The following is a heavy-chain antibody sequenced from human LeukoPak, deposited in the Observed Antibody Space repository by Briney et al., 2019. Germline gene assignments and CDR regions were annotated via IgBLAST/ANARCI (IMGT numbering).Heavy chain of an antibody. CDR3: AHRVVPETFDY. CDR2: IYWNDDK. V-gene: IGHV2-5*01. Sequence: SGPTLVKPTQTLTLSCTCSGFSLRTSGVGVGWIRQPPGKALEWLALIYWNDDKRYSPSLKSRLTLTKDTSKNQVVLTMTNMDPVDTATYYCAHRVVPETFDYWGQGTLVTVSS. CDR1: GFSLRTSGVG. J-gene: IGHJ4*02. D-gene: IGHD2-2*01.